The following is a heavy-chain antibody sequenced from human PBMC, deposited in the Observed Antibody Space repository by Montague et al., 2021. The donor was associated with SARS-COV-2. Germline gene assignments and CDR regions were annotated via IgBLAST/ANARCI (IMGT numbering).Heavy chain of an antibody. Sequence: SETLSLTCTVSGGSISSRDSYWGWIRQPPGKGLEWIGSISYTGRTYYNPSLRSRVSFSMDTSKNHFSLSLSSVTVADTAVYFCARQLPSYCATNKCYPYYFDSWGQGALVTVSS. CDR1: GGSISSRDSY. CDR2: ISYTGRT. CDR3: ARQLPSYCATNKCYPYYFDS. V-gene: IGHV4-39*01. J-gene: IGHJ4*02. D-gene: IGHD2-8*01.